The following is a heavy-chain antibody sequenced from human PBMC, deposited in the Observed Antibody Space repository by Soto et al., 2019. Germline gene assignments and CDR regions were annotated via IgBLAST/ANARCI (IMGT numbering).Heavy chain of an antibody. V-gene: IGHV1-69*13. Sequence: SVKVSCKASGGTFSSYAISWVRQAPGQGLEWMGGIIPIFGTANYAQKFQGRVTITADESTSTAYMELSSLRSEDTAVYYCARDLTVVTPAYYYYYGMDVWGQGATVTVSS. CDR3: ARDLTVVTPAYYYYYGMDV. J-gene: IGHJ6*02. CDR1: GGTFSSYA. CDR2: IIPIFGTA. D-gene: IGHD2-21*02.